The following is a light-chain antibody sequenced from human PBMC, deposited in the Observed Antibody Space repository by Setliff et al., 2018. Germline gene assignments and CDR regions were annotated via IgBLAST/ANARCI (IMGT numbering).Light chain of an antibody. CDR2: DVT. J-gene: IGLJ1*01. CDR3: SSYTSNSTYV. V-gene: IGLV2-14*03. Sequence: QSALAQPASVSGSPGQSITISCTGTGTYNYVSWYRQHPGKAPQLIIYDVTNRPSGVSNRFSASKSGNTASLTISGLQPEDDADYYCSSYTSNSTYVFGTGTKVTVL. CDR1: GTYNY.